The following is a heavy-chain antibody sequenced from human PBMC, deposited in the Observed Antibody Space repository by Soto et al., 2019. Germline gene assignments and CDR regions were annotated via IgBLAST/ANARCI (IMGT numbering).Heavy chain of an antibody. D-gene: IGHD1-26*01. V-gene: IGHV3-74*01. CDR2: INTDGTTT. Sequence: GGSLRLSCAASGFTFGNYWMHWVRQAPGKGLVWVSHINTDGTTTTYADSVKGRFTISRDNAKKTLYLQMTSLRAEDTAVYYCTRGGGGSLDYWGQGTLVTAPQ. J-gene: IGHJ4*02. CDR3: TRGGGGSLDY. CDR1: GFTFGNYW.